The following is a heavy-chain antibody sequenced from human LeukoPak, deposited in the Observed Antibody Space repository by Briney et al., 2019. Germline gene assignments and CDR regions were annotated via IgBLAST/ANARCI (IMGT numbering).Heavy chain of an antibody. V-gene: IGHV4-59*12. D-gene: IGHD1-26*01. CDR1: GGSITNYY. Sequence: SETLSLTCTVSGGSITNYYWSWVRQPPGKGLEWIAYIHYSGSANYNASLRSRGTISVETSKNQFSLTLSSVTAADTAVYSCARDSGSPPGYYYYYYMDVWGKGTTVTVSS. CDR3: ARDSGSPPGYYYYYYMDV. J-gene: IGHJ6*03. CDR2: IHYSGSA.